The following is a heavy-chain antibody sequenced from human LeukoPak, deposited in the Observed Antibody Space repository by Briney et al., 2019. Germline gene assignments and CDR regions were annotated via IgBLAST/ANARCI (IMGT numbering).Heavy chain of an antibody. V-gene: IGHV3-30*18. CDR2: ISYDGSNK. CDR3: AKVSGSG. J-gene: IGHJ4*02. D-gene: IGHD6-19*01. CDR1: GFTFSSYG. Sequence: TGGSLRLSCAASGFTFSSYGMHWVRQAPGKGLEWVAVISYDGSNKYYADSVKGRFTISRDNSKNTLYLQMNSLRAEDTAVYYCAKVSGSGWGQGTLVTVSS.